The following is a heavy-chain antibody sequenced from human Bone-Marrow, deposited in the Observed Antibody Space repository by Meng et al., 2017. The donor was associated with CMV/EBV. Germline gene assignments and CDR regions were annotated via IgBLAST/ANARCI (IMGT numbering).Heavy chain of an antibody. J-gene: IGHJ6*02. V-gene: IGHV4-38-2*02. Sequence: LDTLSLTCKVSGYSISSGYYWGWIRQPPGKGLEWIGSIYHSGSTYYNPSLKSRVTISVDTSKNQFSLKLSSVTAADTAVYYCARYPRKTYCSSTSCHEGYYYYYYGMDVWRQGTTVTVYS. CDR2: IYHSGST. D-gene: IGHD2-2*01. CDR3: ARYPRKTYCSSTSCHEGYYYYYYGMDV. CDR1: GYSISSGYY.